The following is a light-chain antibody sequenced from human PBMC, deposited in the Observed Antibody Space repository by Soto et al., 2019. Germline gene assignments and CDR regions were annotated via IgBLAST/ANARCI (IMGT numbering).Light chain of an antibody. J-gene: IGKJ5*01. V-gene: IGKV3-20*01. Sequence: EIVLTQSPGTLSLSPGEGATLSCKTSQTSGSNFLAWYQHKPGQAPRLLIYASSNRATGIPDRFSGSASGPDFTLTINRLEPEDFAVYYCQLYGISPQFGQGTRLEIK. CDR3: QLYGISPQ. CDR1: QTSGSNF. CDR2: ASS.